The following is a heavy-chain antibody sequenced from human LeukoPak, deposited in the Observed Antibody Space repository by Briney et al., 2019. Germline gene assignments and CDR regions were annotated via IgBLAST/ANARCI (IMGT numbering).Heavy chain of an antibody. Sequence: SETLSLTCTVSGYSISSGYFWGWIRQPPGKGLECIGTIYHSGSTYYNPSLKSRVTISVDTSKNQFSLKLNSVTAADTAVYYCARGLWFGDENPPYFDYWGQGILVTVSS. CDR3: ARGLWFGDENPPYFDY. CDR2: IYHSGST. V-gene: IGHV4-38-2*02. D-gene: IGHD3-10*01. J-gene: IGHJ4*02. CDR1: GYSISSGYF.